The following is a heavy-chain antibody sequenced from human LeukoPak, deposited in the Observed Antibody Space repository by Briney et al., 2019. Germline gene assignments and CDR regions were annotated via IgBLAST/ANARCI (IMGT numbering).Heavy chain of an antibody. D-gene: IGHD2-2*01. CDR1: GFTFSNYW. V-gene: IGHV3-7*01. J-gene: IGHJ4*02. CDR3: AGQLPFDY. Sequence: SGGSLRLSCAASGFTFSNYWMSWVRQAPGKGLEWLANINQDGSEMYYVDSVKGRFTISRDNAKNTLYLQMNILRAEDTAVYYCAGQLPFDYWGQGTLVTVSS. CDR2: INQDGSEM.